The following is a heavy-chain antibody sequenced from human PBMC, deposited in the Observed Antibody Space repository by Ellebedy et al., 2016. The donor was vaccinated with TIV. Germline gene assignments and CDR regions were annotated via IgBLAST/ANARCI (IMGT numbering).Heavy chain of an antibody. CDR2: INPKSGAT. V-gene: IGHV1-2*02. CDR3: ARDISYNVRLVGPHPSDAFDF. CDR1: GYIFTDFY. D-gene: IGHD1-14*01. J-gene: IGHJ3*01. Sequence: AASVKVSCKATGYIFTDFYMHWVRQTPGQGLDWVGWINPKSGATNFAENFKGRVSLTGDASISTVYMEFTGLRSDDTDVYYCARDISYNVRLVGPHPSDAFDFWGQGTAVTVSA.